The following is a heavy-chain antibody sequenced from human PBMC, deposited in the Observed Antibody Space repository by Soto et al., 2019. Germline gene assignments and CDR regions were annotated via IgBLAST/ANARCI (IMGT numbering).Heavy chain of an antibody. J-gene: IGHJ4*02. CDR3: ARDWNGYRDY. CDR1: GFTFSGYW. CDR2: IKQDGSEI. V-gene: IGHV3-7*05. Sequence: GGSLRLSCAASGFTFSGYWMTWVRQAPGKGLEWVANIKQDGSEIYYVDSVKGRFTISRDSAKNSLYLQMNSLRAEDTAVYYCARDWNGYRDYWGQGALVTVSS. D-gene: IGHD5-12*01.